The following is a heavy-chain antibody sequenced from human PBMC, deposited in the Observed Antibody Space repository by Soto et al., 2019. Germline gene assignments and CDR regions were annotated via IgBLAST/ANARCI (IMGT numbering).Heavy chain of an antibody. CDR3: GREKRSHYFDY. V-gene: IGHV1-18*03. D-gene: IGHD4-17*01. J-gene: IGHJ4*02. Sequence: ASVKVSCKASGYTFSSYGISWVRQAPGQGLEWMGWISGYNGNTNYAQKVQGRVTMTTDTSTMTAYMELRSLRSDDMAVYYCGREKRSHYFDYWRQGTLVTVS. CDR2: ISGYNGNT. CDR1: GYTFSSYG.